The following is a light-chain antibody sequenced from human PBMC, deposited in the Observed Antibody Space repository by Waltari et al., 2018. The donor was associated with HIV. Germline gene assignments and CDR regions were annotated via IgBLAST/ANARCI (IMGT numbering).Light chain of an antibody. CDR2: DHR. Sequence: SYELTQPPSVSVSPGQTATITCSGDALPKRYAYWYQQKPGRAPVVVIHDHRRRPSGIPELFSGSSAGTVATLTITGAQVDDEAVYYCYSEDMSKTQRVFGRGTKLTV. CDR3: YSEDMSKTQRV. CDR1: ALPKRY. J-gene: IGLJ2*01. V-gene: IGLV3-10*01.